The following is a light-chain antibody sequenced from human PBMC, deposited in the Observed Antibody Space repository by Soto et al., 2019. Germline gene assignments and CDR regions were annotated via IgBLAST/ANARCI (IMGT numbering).Light chain of an antibody. CDR3: QQYNSYWT. V-gene: IGKV1-5*03. CDR2: KAS. Sequence: DIQMTQSPSTLSGSVGDRVTSTCRARQSISTWLAWYQQKPGKALEVLLNKASNLESGVPSRFSGSGSGTEFTLTITSLQPDDFATYKCQQYNSYWTFGQGTKVDIK. J-gene: IGKJ1*01. CDR1: QSISTW.